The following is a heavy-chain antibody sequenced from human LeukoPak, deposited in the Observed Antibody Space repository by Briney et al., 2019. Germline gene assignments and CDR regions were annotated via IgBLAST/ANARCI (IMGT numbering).Heavy chain of an antibody. D-gene: IGHD5-12*01. Sequence: SVKVSCKASGGTFSSYAISWVRQAPGQGLEWMGGIIPIFGTANYAQKFQGRVTITADESTSTAYMELSSLRSEDTAVYYCAGDGYSGYGTFDYWGQGTLVTVSS. CDR2: IIPIFGTA. CDR3: AGDGYSGYGTFDY. V-gene: IGHV1-69*01. J-gene: IGHJ4*02. CDR1: GGTFSSYA.